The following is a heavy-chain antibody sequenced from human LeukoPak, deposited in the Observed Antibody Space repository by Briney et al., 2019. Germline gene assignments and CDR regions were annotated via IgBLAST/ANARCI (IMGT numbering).Heavy chain of an antibody. Sequence: GGSLRLSCEGSGFSFSKHGLNWVRQAPGKGLEWVSSISSSGTYIYYADALKGRFTISRDNAKNILSLHMNSLRAEDTAVYYCARPRSGGTWFIDYWGQGTLVTVSS. CDR2: ISSSGTYI. CDR3: ARPRSGGTWFIDY. V-gene: IGHV3-21*01. CDR1: GFSFSKHG. J-gene: IGHJ4*02. D-gene: IGHD2-15*01.